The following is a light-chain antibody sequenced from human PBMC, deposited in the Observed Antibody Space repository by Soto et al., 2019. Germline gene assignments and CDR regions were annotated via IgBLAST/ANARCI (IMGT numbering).Light chain of an antibody. CDR1: SSDIGSYTY. CDR2: EVS. Sequence: QSALTQPPSASGSPGQSVTISCTGTSSDIGSYTYVSWYQQHPGKAPTLMIFEVSERPSGVPDRFSGSKSGNTASLTVSGLQAEDEADYYCSSYAGNNIVVFGGGTKLTVL. CDR3: SSYAGNNIVV. J-gene: IGLJ2*01. V-gene: IGLV2-8*01.